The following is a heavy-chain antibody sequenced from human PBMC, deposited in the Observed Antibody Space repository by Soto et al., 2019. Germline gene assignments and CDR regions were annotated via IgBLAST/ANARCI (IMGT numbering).Heavy chain of an antibody. V-gene: IGHV3-23*01. CDR2: IRSSGDIT. Sequence: EVQLLESGGGLVQSGGSLRLSCAASGFSFSSYAMSWVRQAPGKGLEWVSAIRSSGDITWYVDSVRGRFTISRDDSKNTLYLQMNSLRAEDTAVYYCAKDRRYPDDVFDMWGQGTMVTVSS. CDR3: AKDRRYPDDVFDM. CDR1: GFSFSSYA. D-gene: IGHD1-26*01. J-gene: IGHJ3*02.